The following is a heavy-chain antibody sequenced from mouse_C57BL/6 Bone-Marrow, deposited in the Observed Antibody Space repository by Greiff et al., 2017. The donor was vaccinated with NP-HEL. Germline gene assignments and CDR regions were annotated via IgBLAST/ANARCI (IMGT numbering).Heavy chain of an antibody. J-gene: IGHJ1*03. V-gene: IGHV1-74*01. CDR1: GYTFTSYW. CDR3: AISFITTVVAPIYWYFDV. D-gene: IGHD1-1*01. Sequence: QVQLQQPGAELVKPGASVKVSCKASGYTFTSYWMHWVKQRPGQGLEWIGRIHPSDSDTNYNQKFKGKATLTVDKSSSTAYMQLSSLTSEDSAVYYCAISFITTVVAPIYWYFDVWGTGTTVTVSS. CDR2: IHPSDSDT.